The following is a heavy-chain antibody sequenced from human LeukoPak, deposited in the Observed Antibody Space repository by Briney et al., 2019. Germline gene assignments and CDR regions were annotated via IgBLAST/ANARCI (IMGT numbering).Heavy chain of an antibody. D-gene: IGHD1-26*01. CDR1: GYTFTSYG. V-gene: IGHV1-18*01. Sequence: ASVTVSCKASGYTFTSYGNSWVRQAPGQGLDWMVWISAYNGNTNYAQKLQGRVTMTTDTSTSTAYMELRSLRSDDTAVYYCASLGDADYWGQGTLVTVSS. CDR3: ASLGDADY. J-gene: IGHJ4*02. CDR2: ISAYNGNT.